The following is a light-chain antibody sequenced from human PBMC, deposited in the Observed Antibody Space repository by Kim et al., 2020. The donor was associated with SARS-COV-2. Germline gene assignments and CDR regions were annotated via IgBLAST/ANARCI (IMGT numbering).Light chain of an antibody. CDR3: CSFAGSFTVI. J-gene: IGLJ2*01. V-gene: IGLV2-11*01. CDR2: GVS. CDR1: SSDVGGYNH. Sequence: GQSVTISCTGTSSDVGGYNHVSWYQQHPGKAPKLMIYGVSKRPSGVPDRFSGSKSGNTASLTISRLQAEDEAEYYCCSFAGSFTVIFGGGTQLTVL.